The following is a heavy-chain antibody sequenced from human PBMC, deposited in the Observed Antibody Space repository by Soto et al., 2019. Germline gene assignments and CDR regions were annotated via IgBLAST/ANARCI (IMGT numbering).Heavy chain of an antibody. CDR1: GASIIGHY. V-gene: IGHV4-4*07. CDR3: ARISGGPIC. Sequence: SETLSLTCSVSGASIIGHYWNWFRQPAGKRLEWIGRIHSAGGTDYNVPLTSRVTMSVDTSKNQLSLKLSSVTAADTAVYYCARISGGPICWGQGTLVTVSS. J-gene: IGHJ4*02. CDR2: IHSAGGT.